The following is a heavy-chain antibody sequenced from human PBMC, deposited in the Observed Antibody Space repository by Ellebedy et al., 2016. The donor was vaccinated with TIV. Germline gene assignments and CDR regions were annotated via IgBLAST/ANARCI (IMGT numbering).Heavy chain of an antibody. V-gene: IGHV3-33*01. Sequence: GESLKISCAASGFTFSGHGMHWVRQAPGKGLEWVAVIWYDGSDKYYADSVKGRFTISRDNSKNTLYLQMNSLRAEDTAVYFCSRGWSTPDSWGQGTLVIVSS. CDR1: GFTFSGHG. D-gene: IGHD2-15*01. J-gene: IGHJ4*02. CDR2: IWYDGSDK. CDR3: SRGWSTPDS.